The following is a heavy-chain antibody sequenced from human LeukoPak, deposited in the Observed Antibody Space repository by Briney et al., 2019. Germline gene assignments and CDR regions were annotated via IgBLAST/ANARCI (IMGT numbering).Heavy chain of an antibody. V-gene: IGHV4-59*11. CDR1: GGSISSHY. J-gene: IGHJ3*02. D-gene: IGHD4-17*01. CDR3: ARDLVTVTKGFDI. Sequence: SETLSLTCTVSGGSISSHYWSWIRQPPGKGLEWIGYISYIGSTNYNPSLKSRVTISIDTSKNQFSLKLSSVTAADTAVYYCARDLVTVTKGFDIWGQGTMVSVSS. CDR2: ISYIGST.